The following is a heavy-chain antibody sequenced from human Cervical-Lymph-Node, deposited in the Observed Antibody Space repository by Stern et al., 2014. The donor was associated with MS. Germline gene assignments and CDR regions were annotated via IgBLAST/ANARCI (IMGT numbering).Heavy chain of an antibody. Sequence: EVQLVQSGGGLVQPGRSLRLSCAASGFTFDDFAMHWVRQAPGKGLEWVSGISWNSRNIAYADSVKGRFAISRDNAKNSLYLQMSSLRPEDTALYYCAKDKSSSDSYSSATFDYWGQGTLVTVSS. CDR2: ISWNSRNI. J-gene: IGHJ4*02. D-gene: IGHD3-10*01. V-gene: IGHV3-9*01. CDR1: GFTFDDFA. CDR3: AKDKSSSDSYSSATFDY.